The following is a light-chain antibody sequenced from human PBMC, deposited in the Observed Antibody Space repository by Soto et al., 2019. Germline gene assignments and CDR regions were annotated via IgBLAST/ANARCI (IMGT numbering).Light chain of an antibody. J-gene: IGKJ1*01. CDR2: GAS. CDR3: QQYGSSPWT. V-gene: IGKV3-20*01. Sequence: MVLTKSPGTLSLSPVERATLSCRASESIASNYLAWYQQKPGQAPRLLMHGASSRATGIPDRFSGSGSGTDFTLTITRLQPEDFAVYYCQQYGSSPWTSGQGTKVDIK. CDR1: ESIASNY.